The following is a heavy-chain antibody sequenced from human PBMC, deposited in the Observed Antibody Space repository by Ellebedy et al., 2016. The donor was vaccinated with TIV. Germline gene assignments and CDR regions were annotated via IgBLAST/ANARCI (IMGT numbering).Heavy chain of an antibody. CDR3: ARHIRITMIRGVITNWFDP. D-gene: IGHD3-10*01. J-gene: IGHJ5*02. CDR1: GGSISSYY. V-gene: IGHV4-59*08. Sequence: MPSETLSLTCTVSGGSISSYYWSWIRQPPGKGLEWIGYNYYSGTTNYNPSLKSRVTISVDTSKNQFSLKLSSVTAADTAVYYCARHIRITMIRGVITNWFDPWGQGTLFTVSS. CDR2: NYYSGTT.